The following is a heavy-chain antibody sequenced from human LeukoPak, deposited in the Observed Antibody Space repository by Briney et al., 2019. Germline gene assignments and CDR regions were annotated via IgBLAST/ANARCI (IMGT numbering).Heavy chain of an antibody. CDR2: INPSGGST. CDR3: ARGRSEDGDYDMGDYYYYYMDV. V-gene: IGHV1-46*01. CDR1: GYTFTSYY. D-gene: IGHD4-17*01. Sequence: ASVKVSCKASGYTFTSYYMHWVRQAPGQGLEWMGIINPSGGSTSYAQKFQGRVTITRNTSISTAYMELSSLRSEDTAVYYCARGRSEDGDYDMGDYYYYYMDVWGKGTTVTVSS. J-gene: IGHJ6*03.